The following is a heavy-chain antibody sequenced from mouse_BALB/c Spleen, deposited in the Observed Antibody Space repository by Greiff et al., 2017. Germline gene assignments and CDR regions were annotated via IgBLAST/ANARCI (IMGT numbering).Heavy chain of an antibody. J-gene: IGHJ3*01. CDR3: ARGNGNYAY. CDR2: ISYSGST. CDR1: GYSITSDYA. D-gene: IGHD2-1*01. V-gene: IGHV3-2*02. Sequence: EVKLVESGPGLVKPSQSLSLTCTVTGYSITSDYAWNWIRQFPGNKLEWMGYISYSGSTSYNPSLKSRISITRDTSKNQFFLQLNSVTTEDTATYYCARGNGNYAYWGQGTLVTVSA.